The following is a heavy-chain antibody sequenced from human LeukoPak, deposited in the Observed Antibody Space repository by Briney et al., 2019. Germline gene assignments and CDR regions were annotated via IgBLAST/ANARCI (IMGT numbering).Heavy chain of an antibody. J-gene: IGHJ6*03. D-gene: IGHD2-15*01. Sequence: SETLSLTCSVSGGSLRSDRHNWAWVRQSADKGLEHIGSVDQTGSPYYNPPLKSRVTISVDRSNKQFSLNLTSVTAADTAVYYCARDLGGYPFFMDVWGKGITVTVSS. CDR3: ARDLGGYPFFMDV. V-gene: IGHV4-39*07. CDR1: GGSLRSDRHN. CDR2: VDQTGSP.